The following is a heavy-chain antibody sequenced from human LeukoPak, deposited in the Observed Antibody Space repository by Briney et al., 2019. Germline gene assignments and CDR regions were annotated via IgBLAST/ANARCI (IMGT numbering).Heavy chain of an antibody. J-gene: IGHJ4*02. D-gene: IGHD2-21*02. V-gene: IGHV3-33*01. CDR3: ARDHDFAFDN. CDR1: GFTLSSYG. Sequence: PGKSLRLSCAASGFTLSSYGMHWVRQAPGKGLEWVAVIWYDGSNKYYADSVKGRFTISRDNSKNTLYLQMSSLRAEDTAVYYCARDHDFAFDNWGQGTLVTVSS. CDR2: IWYDGSNK.